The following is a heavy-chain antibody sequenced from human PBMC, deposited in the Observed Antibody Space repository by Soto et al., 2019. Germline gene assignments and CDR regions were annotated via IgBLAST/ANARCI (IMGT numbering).Heavy chain of an antibody. CDR3: ARDRGSVDSFWGTYRYKGYFEN. D-gene: IGHD3-16*02. CDR2: ISYSGST. Sequence: SETLSLTCSVSGGSISTYYWSWIRQPPGERLEWIAYISYSGSTNYNPSLKSRVTISVDTSKNQFSLKLSSVTAADTAVYYCARDRGSVDSFWGTYRYKGYFENWGRGTLVTVSA. J-gene: IGHJ4*02. V-gene: IGHV4-59*01. CDR1: GGSISTYY.